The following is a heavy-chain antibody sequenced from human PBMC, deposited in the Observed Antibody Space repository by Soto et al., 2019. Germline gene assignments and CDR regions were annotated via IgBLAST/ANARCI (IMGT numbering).Heavy chain of an antibody. CDR3: AKAGSSGYYYLDY. CDR2: ISYDGSNK. Sequence: PGGSRRRSCAASGFTFSSYVMHWGRQAPGKGLEWVAVISYDGSNKYYADSVKGRFTISRDNSKNTLYLQMNSLRAEDTAVYYCAKAGSSGYYYLDYWGQGTLVTVSS. V-gene: IGHV3-30*18. D-gene: IGHD3-22*01. CDR1: GFTFSSYV. J-gene: IGHJ4*02.